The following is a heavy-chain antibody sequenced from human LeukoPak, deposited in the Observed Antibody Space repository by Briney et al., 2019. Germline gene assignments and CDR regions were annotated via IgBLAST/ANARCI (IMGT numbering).Heavy chain of an antibody. CDR2: ISGSGGST. CDR3: AKARGKWELLHGTDY. Sequence: PGGSLRLSCAASGFTFSSYGMSWVRQAPGKGLEWVSAISGSGGSTYYADSVKGRFTISRDNSKNTLYLQMNSLRAEDTAVYYCAKARGKWELLHGTDYWGQGTLVTVSS. V-gene: IGHV3-23*01. CDR1: GFTFSSYG. J-gene: IGHJ4*02. D-gene: IGHD1-26*01.